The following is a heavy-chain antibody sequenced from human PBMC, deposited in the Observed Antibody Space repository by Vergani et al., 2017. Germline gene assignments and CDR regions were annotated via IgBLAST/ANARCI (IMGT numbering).Heavy chain of an antibody. Sequence: QVQLVQSGAEVKKPGSSVKVSCKASGGTFSSYAISWVRQAPGQGLEWMGGIIPIFGTANYAQKFQGRVTITADESTSTAYMELSSLRSEDTAVYYCARGGLGYCSSTSCYYYYYYMDVWGKGTTVTVSS. J-gene: IGHJ6*03. D-gene: IGHD2-2*01. CDR1: GGTFSSYA. V-gene: IGHV1-69*01. CDR3: ARGGLGYCSSTSCYYYYYYMDV. CDR2: IIPIFGTA.